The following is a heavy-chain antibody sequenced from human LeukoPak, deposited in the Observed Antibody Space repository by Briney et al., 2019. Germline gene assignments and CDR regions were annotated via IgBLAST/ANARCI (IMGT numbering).Heavy chain of an antibody. CDR3: AKDPGAAVPGYYMDV. CDR1: GFTFSRYG. V-gene: IGHV3-30*02. CDR2: IYSEGSKK. D-gene: IGHD6-19*01. Sequence: GGSLRLSCAESGFTFSRYGMHWVRQAPGKGLEWVAFIYSEGSKKYYADFVKGRFTISRDNTKNTLDLQMNSRRSEDTAVYYCAKDPGAAVPGYYMDVWGKGTTVTVSS. J-gene: IGHJ6*03.